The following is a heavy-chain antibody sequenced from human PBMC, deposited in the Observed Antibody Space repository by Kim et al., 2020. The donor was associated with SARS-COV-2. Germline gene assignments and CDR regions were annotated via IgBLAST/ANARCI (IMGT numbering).Heavy chain of an antibody. V-gene: IGHV4-34*01. J-gene: IGHJ4*02. Sequence: SRKSRVTISVDTSKNQFSLKLSSVTAADTAVYYCARGGHYDSSGYLQFDYWGQGTLVTVSS. D-gene: IGHD3-22*01. CDR3: ARGGHYDSSGYLQFDY.